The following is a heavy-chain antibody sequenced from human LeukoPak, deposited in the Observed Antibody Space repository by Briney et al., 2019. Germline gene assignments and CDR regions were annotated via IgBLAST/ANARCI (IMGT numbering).Heavy chain of an antibody. CDR2: INWNGGST. D-gene: IGHD3-3*01. CDR3: ARDHRYYDFWSGYPKSNDAFDI. CDR1: GFTFDDYG. V-gene: IGHV3-20*04. J-gene: IGHJ3*02. Sequence: GGSLRLSCAASGFTFDDYGMSWVRQAPGKGLEWVSGINWNGGSTGYADSVKGRFTISRDNAKNSLYLQMNSLRAEDTALYYCARDHRYYDFWSGYPKSNDAFDIWGQGTMVTVSS.